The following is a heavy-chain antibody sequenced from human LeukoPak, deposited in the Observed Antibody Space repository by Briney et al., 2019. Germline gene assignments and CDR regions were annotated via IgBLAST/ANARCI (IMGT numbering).Heavy chain of an antibody. J-gene: IGHJ4*02. CDR1: GFTFSSYS. D-gene: IGHD3-3*01. CDR2: ISSSSSYI. CDR3: ARILRFLEWLPPIELDY. Sequence: PGGSLRLSCAASGFTFSSYSMNWVRQAPGKGLEWVSSISSSSSYIYYADSVKGRFTISRDNAKNSLYLQMNSLGAEDTAVYYCARILRFLEWLPPIELDYWGQGTLVTVSS. V-gene: IGHV3-21*01.